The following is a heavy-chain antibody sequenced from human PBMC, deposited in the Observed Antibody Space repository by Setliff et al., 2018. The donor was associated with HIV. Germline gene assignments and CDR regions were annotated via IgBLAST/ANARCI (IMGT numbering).Heavy chain of an antibody. D-gene: IGHD1-26*01. J-gene: IGHJ3*02. CDR1: GFTFSIYE. CDR3: AKAWQLLPSDAFDI. Sequence: PGGSLRLSCAASGFTFSIYEMNWVRQDPGKGLEGVSYMTASGSTIYYADSVKGRFTVSRDNAKNSLYLQMNSLRAEDTAVYYCAKAWQLLPSDAFDIWGQGTMVTVSS. CDR2: MTASGSTI. V-gene: IGHV3-48*03.